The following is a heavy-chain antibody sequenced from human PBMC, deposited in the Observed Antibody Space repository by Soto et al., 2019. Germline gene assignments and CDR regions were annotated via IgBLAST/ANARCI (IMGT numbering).Heavy chain of an antibody. Sequence: SETLSLTCTVSGGSISSYYWSWIRQPPGKGLEWIGYIYYSGSTNYNPSLKSRVTISVDTPKNQFSLKLSSVTAADTAVYYCARGRPMGSSWYTYGMDVWGQGTTVTVSS. D-gene: IGHD6-13*01. CDR2: IYYSGST. V-gene: IGHV4-59*01. CDR1: GGSISSYY. J-gene: IGHJ6*02. CDR3: ARGRPMGSSWYTYGMDV.